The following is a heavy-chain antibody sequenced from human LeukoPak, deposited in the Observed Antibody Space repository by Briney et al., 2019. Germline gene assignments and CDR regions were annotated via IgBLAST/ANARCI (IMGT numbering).Heavy chain of an antibody. CDR1: GFTFSSYG. J-gene: IGHJ4*02. CDR3: ARGPSGYHNT. CDR2: ISGSGGST. D-gene: IGHD5-12*01. Sequence: QPGGSLRLSCAASGFTFSSYGMSWVRQAPGKGLEWVSAISGSGGSTYYADSVQGRFTISRDNSKNTLYLQMNSLRAEDTAVYYCARGPSGYHNTGGQGTLVTVSS. V-gene: IGHV3-23*01.